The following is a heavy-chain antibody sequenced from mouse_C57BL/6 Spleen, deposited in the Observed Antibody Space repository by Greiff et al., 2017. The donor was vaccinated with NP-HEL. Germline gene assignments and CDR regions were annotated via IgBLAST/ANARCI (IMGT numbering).Heavy chain of an antibody. Sequence: EVKLVESGGGLVQPGGSLSLSCAASGFTFTDYYMSWVRQPPGKALEWLGFIRNKANGYTTEYSASVKGRFTISRDNSQSILYLQMNALRAEDSATYYCARYTYDAMDYWGQGTSVTVSS. J-gene: IGHJ4*01. CDR1: GFTFTDYY. CDR2: IRNKANGYTT. V-gene: IGHV7-3*01. CDR3: ARYTYDAMDY.